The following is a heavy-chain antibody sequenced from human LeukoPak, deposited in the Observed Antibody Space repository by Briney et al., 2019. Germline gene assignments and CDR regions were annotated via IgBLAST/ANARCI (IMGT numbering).Heavy chain of an antibody. D-gene: IGHD1/OR15-1a*01. CDR3: AREGMGIEAGTVDY. J-gene: IGHJ4*02. CDR2: IYYSGST. CDR1: GGSISSSYYY. V-gene: IGHV4-61*05. Sequence: SETLSLTCTVSGGSISSSYYYWGWIRQPPGKGLEWIGYIYYSGSTSYNPSLKSRVTISVDTPKVQFSLKLSSVTAADTAVYYCAREGMGIEAGTVDYWGQGTLVTVSS.